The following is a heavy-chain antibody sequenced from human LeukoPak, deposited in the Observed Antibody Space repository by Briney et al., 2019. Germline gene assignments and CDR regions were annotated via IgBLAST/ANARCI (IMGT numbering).Heavy chain of an antibody. CDR2: IWYDGSNK. CDR3: ARDYPKYDYVWGSYRL. J-gene: IGHJ4*02. D-gene: IGHD3-16*02. CDR1: GFTLSSYG. V-gene: IGHV3-33*01. Sequence: GGSLRLSCAASGFTLSSYGMHWVRQAPGKGLEWVAVIWYDGSNKYYADSVKGRFTISRDNSKNTLYLQMNSLRAEDTAVYYCARDYPKYDYVWGSYRLGGQGTLVTVSS.